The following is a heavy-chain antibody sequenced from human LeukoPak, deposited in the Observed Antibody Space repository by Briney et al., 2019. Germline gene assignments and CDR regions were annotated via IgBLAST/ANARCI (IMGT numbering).Heavy chain of an antibody. D-gene: IGHD3-22*01. V-gene: IGHV3-48*01. Sequence: GGSLRLSCAASGFTFSTYSMNWVRQAPGKGLEWVSYIISSSSTIYYADSVKGRFTISRDNAKNSLYLQMNSLRAEDTAVYYCARGSTYYDSSGQVPFDYWGQGTLVTVSS. J-gene: IGHJ4*02. CDR3: ARGSTYYDSSGQVPFDY. CDR2: IISSSSTI. CDR1: GFTFSTYS.